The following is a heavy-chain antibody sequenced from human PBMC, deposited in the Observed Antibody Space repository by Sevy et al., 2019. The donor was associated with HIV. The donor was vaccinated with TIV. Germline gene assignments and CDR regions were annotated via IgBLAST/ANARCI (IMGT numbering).Heavy chain of an antibody. CDR3: ARWTYYYDSSGYYWDHDAFDI. J-gene: IGHJ3*02. CDR1: GGSISSYY. D-gene: IGHD3-22*01. V-gene: IGHV4-59*01. CDR2: IYYSGST. Sequence: SETLSLTCTVSGGSISSYYWSWIRQPPGKGLEWIGYIYYSGSTNCNPSLKSRVTISVDTSKNQFSLKLSSVTAADTAVYYCARWTYYYDSSGYYWDHDAFDIWGQGTMVTVSS.